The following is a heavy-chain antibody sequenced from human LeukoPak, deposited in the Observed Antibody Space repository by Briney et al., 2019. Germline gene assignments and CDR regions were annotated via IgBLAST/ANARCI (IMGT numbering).Heavy chain of an antibody. CDR3: ARGPSLGAHLDY. CDR2: IYHYGTT. J-gene: IGHJ4*02. CDR1: GGSISSNNW. Sequence: PSGTLSLTCAVSGGSISSNNWWTWVRPAPGKGLEWIGEIYHYGTTNYNPSLKGRVTISVDKSKNQFSLKFNSVTAADTAVYYCARGPSLGAHLDYWGQGTLVTVSS. D-gene: IGHD1-26*01. V-gene: IGHV4-4*02.